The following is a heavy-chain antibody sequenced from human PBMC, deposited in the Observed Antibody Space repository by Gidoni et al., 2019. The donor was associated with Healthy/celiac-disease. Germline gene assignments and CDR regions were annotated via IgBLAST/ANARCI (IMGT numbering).Heavy chain of an antibody. CDR1: GFTFSSYA. D-gene: IGHD4-17*01. J-gene: IGHJ4*02. V-gene: IGHV3-30-3*01. CDR2: ISYDGSNK. Sequence: QVQLVESGGGVVQPGRSLRLSCAASGFTFSSYAMHWVRQAPGKGLEWVAVISYDGSNKYYADSVKGRFTISRDNSKNTLYLQMNSLRAEDTAVYYCARDGRHYGDYLDYWGQGTLVTVSS. CDR3: ARDGRHYGDYLDY.